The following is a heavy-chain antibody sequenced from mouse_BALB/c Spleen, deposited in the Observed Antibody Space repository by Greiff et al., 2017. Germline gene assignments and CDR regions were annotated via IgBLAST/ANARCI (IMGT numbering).Heavy chain of an antibody. CDR3: ARRPLWDGNYFDY. D-gene: IGHD4-1*01. CDR2: IYWDDDK. Sequence: QVTLKESGPGILQPSQTLSLTCSFSGFSLSTSGMGVSWIRQPSGKGLEWLAHIYWDDDKRYNPSLKSRLTISKDTSRNQVFLKITSVDTADTATYYCARRPLWDGNYFDYWGQGTTLTVSS. J-gene: IGHJ2*01. CDR1: GFSLSTSGMG. V-gene: IGHV8-12*01.